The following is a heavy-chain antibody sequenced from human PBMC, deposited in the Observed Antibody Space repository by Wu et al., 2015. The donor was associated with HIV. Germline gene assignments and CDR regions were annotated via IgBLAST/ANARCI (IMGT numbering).Heavy chain of an antibody. CDR3: ARSPSGGQSYFDY. V-gene: IGHV1-18*04. Sequence: QVQLMQSGGGLKKPGVSVKVSCTVSGYIFNQYGLHWVRQAPGQRPEWMGWVDPYNGDTDYSEKFQGRITIRKDTYTGSSSMELKTLTSDDTAFYYCARSPSGGQSYFDYWGQGTLVAVSS. CDR2: VDPYNGDT. J-gene: IGHJ4*02. CDR1: GYIFNQYG. D-gene: IGHD2-15*01.